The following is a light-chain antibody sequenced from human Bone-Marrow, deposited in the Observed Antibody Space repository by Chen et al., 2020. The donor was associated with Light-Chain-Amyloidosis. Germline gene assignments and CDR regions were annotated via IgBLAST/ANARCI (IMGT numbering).Light chain of an antibody. CDR3: QTWGTGIRV. CDR1: SGHSSYA. J-gene: IGLJ3*02. Sequence: QFVLTQAPSASASLVASGKITCTLSSGHSSYAIAWHQQQPEKGPRYLMKLNSDGSHSQGDGIPDRFSGSSSGAERYLTISSVQSEDEADYYCQTWGTGIRVFGGGTKVTVL. CDR2: LNSDGSH. V-gene: IGLV4-69*01.